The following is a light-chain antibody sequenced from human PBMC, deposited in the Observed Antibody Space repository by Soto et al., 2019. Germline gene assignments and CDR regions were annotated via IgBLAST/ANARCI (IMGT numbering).Light chain of an antibody. J-gene: IGKJ5*01. CDR1: QSVSSSY. Sequence: MTQSPGTLSLSPGERATLSCRASQSVSSSYLAWYQQKPGQAPRLLIYGASSRATGIPDRFSGSGSGTDFTLTISRLEPEEFAVYYCQQYGGFLITVGQGTRLEIK. CDR2: GAS. CDR3: QQYGGFLIT. V-gene: IGKV3-20*01.